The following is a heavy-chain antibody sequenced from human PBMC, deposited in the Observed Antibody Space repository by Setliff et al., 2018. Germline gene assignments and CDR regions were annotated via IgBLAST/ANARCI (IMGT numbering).Heavy chain of an antibody. CDR3: ARVLFHCSSTSCYLDAFDI. CDR2: ISAYNGNT. CDR1: GYTFISYG. D-gene: IGHD2-2*01. Sequence: RASVKVSCKASGYTFISYGISWVRQAPGQGLEWMGWISAYNGNTNYAQKLQGRVTMTTDTSTSTAYMELRSLRSDDPAVYYCARVLFHCSSTSCYLDAFDIWGQGTMVTVSS. J-gene: IGHJ3*02. V-gene: IGHV1-18*01.